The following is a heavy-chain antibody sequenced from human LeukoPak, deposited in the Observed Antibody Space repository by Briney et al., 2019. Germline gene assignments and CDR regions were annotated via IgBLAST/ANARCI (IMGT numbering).Heavy chain of an antibody. V-gene: IGHV1-24*01. D-gene: IGHD2-2*01. CDR2: FDPAAGTT. CDR1: GDILTELS. Sequence: ASVKVSCKVSGDILTELSIHWVRQTPGKGFEWMGGFDPAAGTTLYAQTFQDRIIMTEDTSTGTTSVELGSLTSDGTAIYYCATLVVPAAKQGVWGQGTLVTVSS. CDR3: ATLVVPAAKQGV. J-gene: IGHJ4*02.